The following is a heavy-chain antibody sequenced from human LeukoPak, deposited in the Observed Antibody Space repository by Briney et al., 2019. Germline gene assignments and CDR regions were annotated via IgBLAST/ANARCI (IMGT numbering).Heavy chain of an antibody. J-gene: IGHJ1*01. CDR2: IIPIFGTA. D-gene: IGHD1-26*01. CDR3: ARERSMAGATTGCFQH. Sequence: ASVKVSCKASGGTFSSYAISWVRQAPGQGLEWMGGIIPIFGTANYAQKFQGRVTITTDESTSTAYMELSSLRSEDTAVYYCARERSMAGATTGCFQHWGQGTLVTVSS. V-gene: IGHV1-69*05. CDR1: GGTFSSYA.